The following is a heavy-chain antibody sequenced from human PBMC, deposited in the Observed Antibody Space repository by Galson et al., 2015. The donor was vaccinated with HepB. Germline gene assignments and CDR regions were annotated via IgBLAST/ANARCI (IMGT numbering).Heavy chain of an antibody. CDR3: AKPQYSNRIALFDY. J-gene: IGHJ4*02. V-gene: IGHV3-30*18. CDR2: ISYDGSNK. CDR1: GFTFSSYG. Sequence: SLRLSCAASGFTFSSYGMHWVRQAPGKGLEWVAVISYDGSNKYYADSVKGRFTISRDNSKNTLYLQMNSLRAEDTAVYYCAKPQYSNRIALFDYWGQGTLVTVSS. D-gene: IGHD4-11*01.